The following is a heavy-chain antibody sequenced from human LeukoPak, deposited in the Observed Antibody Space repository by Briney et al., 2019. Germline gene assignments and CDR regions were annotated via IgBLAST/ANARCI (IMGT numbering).Heavy chain of an antibody. D-gene: IGHD5-18*01. CDR1: GFTFSSYW. CDR2: IKQDGSEK. CDR3: ARDIAPRGYSYGFGY. V-gene: IGHV3-7*01. Sequence: GGSLRLSCAASGFTFSSYWMSWVRQAPGKGLEWVANIKQDGSEKYYVDSVKGRFTISRDSSKNSLTLQMNSLRGEDTAIYYCARDIAPRGYSYGFGYWGQGTLVTVSS. J-gene: IGHJ4*02.